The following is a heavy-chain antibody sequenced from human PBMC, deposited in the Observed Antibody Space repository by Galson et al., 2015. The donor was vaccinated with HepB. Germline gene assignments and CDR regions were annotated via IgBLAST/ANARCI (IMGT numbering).Heavy chain of an antibody. CDR1: GFTFSSYG. CDR2: ISYDGSNK. D-gene: IGHD6-13*01. CDR3: AKSWRRQQFMSWFDP. J-gene: IGHJ5*02. Sequence: LRLSCAASGFTFSSYGMHWVRQAPGKGLEWVAVISYDGSNKYYADSVKGRFTISRDNSKNTLYLQMNSLRAEDTAVYYCAKSWRRQQFMSWFDPWGQGTLVTVSS. V-gene: IGHV3-30*18.